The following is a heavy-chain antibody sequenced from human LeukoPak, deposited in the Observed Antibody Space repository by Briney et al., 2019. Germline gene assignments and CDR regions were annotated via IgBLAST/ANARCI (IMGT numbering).Heavy chain of an antibody. J-gene: IGHJ6*02. Sequence: GGSLRLSCSASGFTFSSYAMYWVRQAPGKGLEWVSAITGSGDSTYYAESVKGRFTISRDNPKNTLYLQMNTLRAEDTAVYYCARYCRSTSCYYYYGMDVWGQGTTVTVSS. D-gene: IGHD2-2*01. V-gene: IGHV3-23*01. CDR1: GFTFSSYA. CDR3: ARYCRSTSCYYYYGMDV. CDR2: ITGSGDST.